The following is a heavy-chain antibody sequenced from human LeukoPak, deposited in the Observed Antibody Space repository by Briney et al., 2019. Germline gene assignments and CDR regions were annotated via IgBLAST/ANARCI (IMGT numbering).Heavy chain of an antibody. CDR1: GGTFSSYA. J-gene: IGHJ4*02. Sequence: ASVKVSCKASGGTFSSYAISWVRQAPGQGLEWMGGIIPIFGTANYAQKFQGRVTITADESTSTAYMELSSLRSEDTAVYHCARDAGHGAVAGTDSFDYWGQGTLVTVSS. D-gene: IGHD6-19*01. CDR3: ARDAGHGAVAGTDSFDY. V-gene: IGHV1-69*13. CDR2: IIPIFGTA.